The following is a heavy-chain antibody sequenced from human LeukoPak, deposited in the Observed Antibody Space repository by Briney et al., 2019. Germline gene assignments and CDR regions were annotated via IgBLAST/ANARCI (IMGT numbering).Heavy chain of an antibody. J-gene: IGHJ4*02. CDR1: DGLTGFYY. V-gene: IGHV4-4*09. Sequence: SETLSLTCTVSDGLTGFYYWTWIRQPPGKGLEWIGNIHTSGSTDYDPSFKSRVTMSIDTSKNQFSLRLTSVTVADTAVYYCARPGQSSWWVYFNYWGQGSLVTVSS. CDR3: ARPGQSSWWVYFNY. D-gene: IGHD2-15*01. CDR2: IHTSGST.